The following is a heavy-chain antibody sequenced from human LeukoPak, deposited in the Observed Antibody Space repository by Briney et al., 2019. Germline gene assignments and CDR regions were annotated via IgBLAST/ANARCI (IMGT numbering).Heavy chain of an antibody. CDR2: IKQDGSEK. V-gene: IGHV3-7*01. CDR3: AGFLGRDYYYGMDV. CDR1: GFTFSSYW. D-gene: IGHD3-10*01. Sequence: GGSLRLSCAASGFTFSSYWMSWVRQAPGKGLEWMANIKQDGSEKYYVDSVKGRFTISRDNAKNSLYLQMNSLRAEDTAVYYCAGFLGRDYYYGMDVWGQGTTVTVSS. J-gene: IGHJ6*02.